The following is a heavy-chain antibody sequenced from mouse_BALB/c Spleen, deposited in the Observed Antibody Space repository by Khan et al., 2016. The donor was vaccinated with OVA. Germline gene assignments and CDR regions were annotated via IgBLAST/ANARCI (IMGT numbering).Heavy chain of an antibody. V-gene: IGHV14-3*02. Sequence: VQLQQSGAELVKSGATVKMSCTASGFTITDSYMHWMKQWPEQGLEWIGRIDPPNGNTKYDQKFQGKATITADKSSNTAYLQLSSLTSEDTAVYYCAGMARKWGQGTTLTVSS. CDR1: GFTITDSY. CDR2: IDPPNGNT. J-gene: IGHJ2*01. CDR3: AGMARK.